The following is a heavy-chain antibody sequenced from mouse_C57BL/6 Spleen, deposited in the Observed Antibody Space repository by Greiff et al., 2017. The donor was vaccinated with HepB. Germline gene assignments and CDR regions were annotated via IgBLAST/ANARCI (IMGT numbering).Heavy chain of an antibody. J-gene: IGHJ1*03. V-gene: IGHV1-82*01. CDR2: IYPGDGDT. CDR1: GYAFSSSW. CDR3: ARGITTVVAFYWYFDV. Sequence: VKLQESGPELVKPGASVKISCKASGYAFSSSWMNWVKQRPGKGLEWIGRIYPGDGDTNYNGKFKGKATLTADKSSSTAYMQLSSLTSEDSAVYFCARGITTVVAFYWYFDVWGTGTTVTVSS. D-gene: IGHD1-1*01.